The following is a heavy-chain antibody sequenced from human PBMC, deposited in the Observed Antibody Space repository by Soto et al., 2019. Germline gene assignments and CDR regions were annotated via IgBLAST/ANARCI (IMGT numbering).Heavy chain of an antibody. CDR1: GFTFSSYG. Sequence: GGSLRLSCAASGFTFSSYGMHWVRQAPGKGLEWVAVISYDGSNKYYADSVKGRFTISRDNSKNTLYLQMNSLRAEDTAVYYCARDRYDILTGYYYYYMDVWGKGTTVTVSS. CDR3: ARDRYDILTGYYYYYMDV. D-gene: IGHD3-9*01. CDR2: ISYDGSNK. V-gene: IGHV3-30*03. J-gene: IGHJ6*03.